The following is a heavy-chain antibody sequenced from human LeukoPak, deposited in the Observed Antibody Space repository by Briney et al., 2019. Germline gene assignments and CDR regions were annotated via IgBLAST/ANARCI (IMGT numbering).Heavy chain of an antibody. V-gene: IGHV3-11*06. Sequence: GGSLRLSCAASGFTFSNYAMSWIRQAPGKGLEWVSYISSSSTSTNYADSVKGRFTISRDNAKNSLYLQMNSLSVEDTAVYYCARDPPNAWGQGTLVTVSS. CDR1: GFTFSNYA. CDR3: ARDPPNA. D-gene: IGHD2-8*01. CDR2: ISSSSTST. J-gene: IGHJ5*02.